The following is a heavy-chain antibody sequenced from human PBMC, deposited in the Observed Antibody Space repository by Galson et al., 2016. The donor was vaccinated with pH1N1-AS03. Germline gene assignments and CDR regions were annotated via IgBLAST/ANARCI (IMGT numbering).Heavy chain of an antibody. Sequence: SETLSLTCSVSGASVSHYASYWGWIRQAPGKGLEWIATVSARGTTYHNPSLDSRLTISLDTSQNHFSLTLTSVTAADTAMYYCARDRRDCSGGSCSQDGWFDPWGQGTLVVVSS. CDR2: VSARGTT. V-gene: IGHV4-39*07. J-gene: IGHJ5*02. CDR1: GASVSHYASY. D-gene: IGHD2-15*01. CDR3: ARDRRDCSGGSCSQDGWFDP.